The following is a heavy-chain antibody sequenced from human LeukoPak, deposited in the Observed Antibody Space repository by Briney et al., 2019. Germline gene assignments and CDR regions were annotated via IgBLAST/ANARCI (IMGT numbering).Heavy chain of an antibody. D-gene: IGHD6-19*01. CDR1: GGSISSYY. V-gene: IGHV4-59*01. Sequence: PSETLSLTCTVSGGSISSYYWSWIRQPPGKGLEWIGYIYYSGSTNYNPSLKSRVTISVDTSKNQFSLKLSSVTAADTAVYYCARETLSWGAVAGTFDYWGQGTLVTVSS. CDR3: ARETLSWGAVAGTFDY. CDR2: IYYSGST. J-gene: IGHJ4*02.